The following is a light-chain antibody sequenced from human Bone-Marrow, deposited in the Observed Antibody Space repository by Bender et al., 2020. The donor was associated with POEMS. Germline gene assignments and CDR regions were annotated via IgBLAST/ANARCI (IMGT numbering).Light chain of an antibody. V-gene: IGLV3-9*01. J-gene: IGLJ2*01. CDR1: NIGSKN. CDR2: RDS. CDR3: QVWDSSRVV. Sequence: SYVLTQAPSLSVAPGQTAKITCGGNNIGSKNVHWYQQKPGQAPVLVIYRDSNRPSGIPERFSGSNSGNTATLTISRAQAGDEADYYCQVWDSSRVVFGGGTKLTVL.